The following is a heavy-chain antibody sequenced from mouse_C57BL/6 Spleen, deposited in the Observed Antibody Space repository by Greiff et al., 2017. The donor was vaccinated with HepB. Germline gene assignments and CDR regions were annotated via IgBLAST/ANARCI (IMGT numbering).Heavy chain of an antibody. D-gene: IGHD3-1*01. Sequence: QVQLQQPGAELVMPGASVKLSCKASGYTFTSYWMHWVKQRPGQGLEWIGEIDPSDSYTNYNQKFKGKSTLTVDKSSSTAYMQLSSLTSEDSAVYYCARFDRDFDYWGQGTTLTVSS. CDR1: GYTFTSYW. J-gene: IGHJ2*01. V-gene: IGHV1-69*01. CDR2: IDPSDSYT. CDR3: ARFDRDFDY.